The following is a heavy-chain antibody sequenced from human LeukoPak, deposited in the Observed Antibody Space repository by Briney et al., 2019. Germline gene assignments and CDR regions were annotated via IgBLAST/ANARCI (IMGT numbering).Heavy chain of an antibody. V-gene: IGHV3-48*02. J-gene: IGHJ4*02. D-gene: IGHD6-13*01. Sequence: GGSLRLSCAASGFTFSSYSMNCVRQAPGKGLEWVSYISPSSSDIYYADSVKGRFTISRDNAKSPLYLHMNSLRDEDTAVYYCARAAYSSSPDYWGQGTLVTVSS. CDR2: ISPSSSDI. CDR3: ARAAYSSSPDY. CDR1: GFTFSSYS.